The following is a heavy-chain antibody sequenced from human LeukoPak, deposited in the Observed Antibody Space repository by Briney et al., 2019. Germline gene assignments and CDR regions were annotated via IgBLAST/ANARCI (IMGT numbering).Heavy chain of an antibody. Sequence: EASVKVSCKASRYTFTGNYWPWVRRAPGQGLEWMGWLNPNSGGTNYARKFQGRVTMTRDTSISTAYMELSRLRSDDTAVYYCARDLGGVIVPLFDFDYWGQGTLVTVSS. V-gene: IGHV1-2*02. CDR2: LNPNSGGT. J-gene: IGHJ4*02. D-gene: IGHD3-16*02. CDR1: RYTFTGNY. CDR3: ARDLGGVIVPLFDFDY.